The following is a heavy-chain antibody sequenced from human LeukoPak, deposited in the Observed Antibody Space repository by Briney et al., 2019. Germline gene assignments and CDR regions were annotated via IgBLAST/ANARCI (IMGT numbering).Heavy chain of an antibody. CDR2: IYYSGST. V-gene: IGHV4-59*01. CDR1: GGSISSYY. Sequence: PSETLSLTCTASGGSISSYYWSWIRQPPGKGLEWIGYIYYSGSTNYNPSLKSRVTISVDTSKNQFSLKLSSVTAADTAVYYCARVWGITGTTFDYWGQGTLVTVSS. J-gene: IGHJ4*02. D-gene: IGHD1-7*01. CDR3: ARVWGITGTTFDY.